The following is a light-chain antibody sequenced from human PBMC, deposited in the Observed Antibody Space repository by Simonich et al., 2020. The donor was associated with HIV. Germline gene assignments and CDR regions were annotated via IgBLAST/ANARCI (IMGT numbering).Light chain of an antibody. Sequence: DIQMTQSPSTLSASVGDRVTITCRASQSISSWLAWYQQKPGKAPKLLIYKESSLESGVPSRFSGSGFGTEFTLTISSLQPDDFATYYCQQYNSYSWTFGQGTKVEIK. CDR2: KES. J-gene: IGKJ1*01. CDR1: QSISSW. V-gene: IGKV1-5*03. CDR3: QQYNSYSWT.